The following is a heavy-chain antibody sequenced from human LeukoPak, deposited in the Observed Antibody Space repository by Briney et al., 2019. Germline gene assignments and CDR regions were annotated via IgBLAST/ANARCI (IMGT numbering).Heavy chain of an antibody. J-gene: IGHJ4*02. CDR3: ARGGGRGFDY. CDR2: INPSGGST. D-gene: IGHD3-3*01. Sequence: ASVKVSCKASGYTFNNYYMYWVRQAPGQGLEWMGIINPSGGSTSYAQKFQGRVTMTRDTSTSTVYMELSSLRSEDTAVYYCARGGGRGFDYWGQGTLVTVSS. V-gene: IGHV1-46*02. CDR1: GYTFNNYY.